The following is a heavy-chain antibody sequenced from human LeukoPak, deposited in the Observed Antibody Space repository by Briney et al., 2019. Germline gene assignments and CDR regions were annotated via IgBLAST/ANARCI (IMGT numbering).Heavy chain of an antibody. V-gene: IGHV4-59*01. J-gene: IGHJ4*02. CDR3: AREPRGSGSYYNGGFDY. CDR1: GGSISSYY. CDR2: IYYSGST. D-gene: IGHD3-10*01. Sequence: PSETLSLTCTVSGGSISSYYWSWIRQPPGKGLEWIGYIYYSGSTNYNPSLKSRVTISVDTSKNQFSLKLSSVTAADTAVYYCAREPRGSGSYYNGGFDYWGQGTLATVPS.